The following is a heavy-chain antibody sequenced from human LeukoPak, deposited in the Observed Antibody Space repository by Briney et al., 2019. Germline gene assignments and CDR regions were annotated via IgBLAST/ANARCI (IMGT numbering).Heavy chain of an antibody. V-gene: IGHV3-48*01. Sequence: PGGSLRLSCAASGFTFTSYSTNWVRQAPGKGLEWVSYISGGSGTIYYADSVKGRFTISRDNGKSSLYLQMNSLRAGDTAVYFCAKDFDVDTAIISYFDCWGQGTLVTVSS. CDR3: AKDFDVDTAIISYFDC. CDR1: GFTFTSYS. J-gene: IGHJ4*02. D-gene: IGHD5-18*01. CDR2: ISGGSGTI.